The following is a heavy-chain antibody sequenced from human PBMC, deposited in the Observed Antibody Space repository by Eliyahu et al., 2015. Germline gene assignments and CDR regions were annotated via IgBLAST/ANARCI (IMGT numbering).Heavy chain of an antibody. Sequence: QLQLQESGPGLVKPSETLSVTCPVSGGSLXRTNYDWDWIRPPPGKGLKWIGSLSYSGSTYYNPSLKSRVTIAVDTSKNQFSLKLSSVTAADTAVYYCVRHESSGWFNDAFDIWGQGTMVTVSP. CDR2: LSYSGST. CDR1: GGSLXRTNYD. V-gene: IGHV4-39*01. D-gene: IGHD6-19*01. J-gene: IGHJ3*02. CDR3: VRHESSGWFNDAFDI.